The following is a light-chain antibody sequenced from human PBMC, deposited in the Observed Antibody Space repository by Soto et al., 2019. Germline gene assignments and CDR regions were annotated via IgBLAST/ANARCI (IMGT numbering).Light chain of an antibody. V-gene: IGKV1-27*01. CDR3: QKYDSAPWT. Sequence: DLQMTQSPSSLSASVRDRVTITCRASQGSSNYLAWYQQKPGKVPKLLIYAASTLQSGVPSRFSGSGSGTDFTLTISSLQPEDVATYYCQKYDSAPWTFGQGTKVEIK. J-gene: IGKJ1*01. CDR2: AAS. CDR1: QGSSNY.